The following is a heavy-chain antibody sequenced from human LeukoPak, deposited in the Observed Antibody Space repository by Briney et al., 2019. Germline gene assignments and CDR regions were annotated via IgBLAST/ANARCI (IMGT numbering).Heavy chain of an antibody. J-gene: IGHJ4*02. CDR3: ARAARLKAVATHLNY. D-gene: IGHD6-19*01. Sequence: GASVKVSCKASGYTFTGYYMHWVRQAAGQGLEWMGWINPNSGGTNYAQKFQGRVTMTRDTSISTAYMELSRLRSDDTAVYYCARAARLKAVATHLNYWGQGTLVTVSS. V-gene: IGHV1-2*02. CDR2: INPNSGGT. CDR1: GYTFTGYY.